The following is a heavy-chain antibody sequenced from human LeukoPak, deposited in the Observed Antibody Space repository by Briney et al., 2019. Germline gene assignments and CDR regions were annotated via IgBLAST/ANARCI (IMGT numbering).Heavy chain of an antibody. V-gene: IGHV3-33*01. J-gene: IGHJ4*02. CDR1: GFTFSSYG. CDR2: IWYDGSNK. CDR3: ARWQQLVSYHFDY. Sequence: PGRSLRLSCAASGFTFSSYGMHWVRQAPGKGLEWVAVIWYDGSNKYYADSVKGRFTISRDNSKNTLYLQMNSLRAEDTAVYYCARWQQLVSYHFDYWGQGTLVTVSS. D-gene: IGHD6-13*01.